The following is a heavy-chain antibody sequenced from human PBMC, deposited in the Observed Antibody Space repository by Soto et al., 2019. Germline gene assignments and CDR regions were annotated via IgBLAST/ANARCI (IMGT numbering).Heavy chain of an antibody. CDR3: ARAARPVRGARCDP. CDR1: GGSFSGYS. V-gene: IGHV4-34*01. CDR2: FNHSGST. J-gene: IGHJ5*02. D-gene: IGHD6-6*01. Sequence: QVQLQQWGAGLLKPSETLSLTCAVYGGSFSGYSWGWIAKPPGRGLKGMGEFNHSGSTNYNPSLKSRVTISVDTSKNQFSLKLSSVTAADTAVYYCARAARPVRGARCDPWGQGTLVTVSS.